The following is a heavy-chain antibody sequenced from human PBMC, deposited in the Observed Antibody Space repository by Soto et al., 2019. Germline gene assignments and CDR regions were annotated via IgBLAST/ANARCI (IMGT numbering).Heavy chain of an antibody. D-gene: IGHD3-16*01. J-gene: IGHJ4*02. CDR2: MSNDGVNK. Sequence: QMQLVESGGGVVQPGRSLRLSCAASGFTFSSYGLHWVRQAPGKGLEWVAVMSNDGVNKYYADSVRGRFTISRDNTKNSLFLQLNNLRTEDTAVYYCAKDKDYFVWGSYDCWGQGTLVIVSS. CDR3: AKDKDYFVWGSYDC. CDR1: GFTFSSYG. V-gene: IGHV3-30*18.